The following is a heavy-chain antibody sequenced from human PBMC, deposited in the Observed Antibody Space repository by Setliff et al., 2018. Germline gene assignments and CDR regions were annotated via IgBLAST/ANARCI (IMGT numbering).Heavy chain of an antibody. CDR2: INPGGHTT. D-gene: IGHD2-2*01. J-gene: IGHJ4*02. Sequence: GASVKVSCKASEYTFNSHYIHWVRQAPGQGLEWMGIINPGGHTTSYAQKFQGRVTITRDTSASTAYMELSSLRSEDTAVYYCARDGPGYCSSTSCYSGGYFDSWGPGTLVTVSS. V-gene: IGHV1-46*02. CDR1: EYTFNSHY. CDR3: ARDGPGYCSSTSCYSGGYFDS.